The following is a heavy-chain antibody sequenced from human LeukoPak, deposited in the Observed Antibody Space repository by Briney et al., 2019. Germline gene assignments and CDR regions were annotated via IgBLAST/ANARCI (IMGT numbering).Heavy chain of an antibody. D-gene: IGHD2-21*02. Sequence: GGSLRLSCAASGFTFSSYAMHWVRQAPGKGLEWVAVISYDGSNKFYADSVKGRFTISRDNSKNTLYLQMNSLRAEDTAVYYCARSGPCGGDCYYYYYGMDVWGQGTTVTVSS. CDR1: GFTFSSYA. CDR2: ISYDGSNK. CDR3: ARSGPCGGDCYYYYYGMDV. J-gene: IGHJ6*02. V-gene: IGHV3-30-3*01.